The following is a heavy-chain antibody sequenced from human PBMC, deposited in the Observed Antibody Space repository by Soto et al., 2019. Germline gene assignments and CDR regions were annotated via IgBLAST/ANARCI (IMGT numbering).Heavy chain of an antibody. J-gene: IGHJ3*02. CDR2: IRSKAYGGTT. CDR3: TRDRDIVVVVAATDDAFDI. V-gene: IGHV3-49*03. CDR1: GFTFGDYA. D-gene: IGHD2-15*01. Sequence: GGSLRLSCTASGFTFGDYAMSWFRQAPGKGLEWVGFIRSKAYGGTTEYAASVKGRFTISRDDSKSIAYLQMNSLKTEDTAVYYCTRDRDIVVVVAATDDAFDIWGQGTMVTVSS.